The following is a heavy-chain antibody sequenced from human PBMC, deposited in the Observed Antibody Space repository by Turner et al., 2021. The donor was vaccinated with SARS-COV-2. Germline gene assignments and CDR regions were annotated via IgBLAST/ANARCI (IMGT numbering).Heavy chain of an antibody. V-gene: IGHV4-39*02. CDR3: SGELVSATRYYCYGIDV. CDR1: GGAISSSSYY. D-gene: IGHD2-15*01. Sequence: QLQLQESGPGLVKPSETLSLTCTVSGGAISSSSYYGGWIRQPPGKGLEWIVIIYYSGSTYYNPSPKSRVTISLDNTKNNSPLLLSYVTAADTAVYYCSGELVSATRYYCYGIDVWGQGTMVTVSS. J-gene: IGHJ6*02. CDR2: IYYSGST.